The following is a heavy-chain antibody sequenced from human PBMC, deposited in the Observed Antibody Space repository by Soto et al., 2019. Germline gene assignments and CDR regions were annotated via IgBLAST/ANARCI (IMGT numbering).Heavy chain of an antibody. CDR1: GGTFCNSS. CDR2: IIPICPTP. Sequence: QVQLVQSGAEVKKPGSSVTVSCQASGGTFCNSSISWVRQSPGQRLEWRGGIIPICPTPDYAQKFQGRVTITADEATSTAYMELTSLRSEDTAVYSCARDKYRLQFGGNYYYAMDVWGQGTTVTVSS. J-gene: IGHJ6*02. CDR3: ARDKYRLQFGGNYYYAMDV. D-gene: IGHD5-12*01. V-gene: IGHV1-69*12.